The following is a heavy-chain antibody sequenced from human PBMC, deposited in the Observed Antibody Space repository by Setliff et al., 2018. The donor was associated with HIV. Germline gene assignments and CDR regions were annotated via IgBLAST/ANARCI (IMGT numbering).Heavy chain of an antibody. Sequence: LSLTCGVSGDSIIGIHWWDWVRQAPGKGLEWVSSISSNGYYIYYADSVKGRFTISRDNAKNSLYLQLNSLRAEDTAIYFCARDDGGYTFGVFFDYWGRGTPVTVSS. V-gene: IGHV3-21*01. CDR2: ISSNGYYI. CDR1: GDSIIGIHW. CDR3: ARDDGGYTFGVFFDY. J-gene: IGHJ4*02. D-gene: IGHD5-18*01.